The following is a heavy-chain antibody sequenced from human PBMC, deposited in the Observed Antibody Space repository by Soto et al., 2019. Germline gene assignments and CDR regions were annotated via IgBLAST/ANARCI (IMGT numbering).Heavy chain of an antibody. V-gene: IGHV4-31*03. CDR1: GGSISSGGYY. CDR2: IYYSGST. D-gene: IGHD5-18*01. J-gene: IGHJ4*02. CDR3: ARKRKAMATSDFDY. Sequence: SDTLSLTCTVSGGSISSGGYYWSWIRQHPGKGLEWIGYIYYSGSTYYNPSLKSRVTISVDTSKNQFSLKLSSVTAADTAVYYCARKRKAMATSDFDYWGQGTLVTVSS.